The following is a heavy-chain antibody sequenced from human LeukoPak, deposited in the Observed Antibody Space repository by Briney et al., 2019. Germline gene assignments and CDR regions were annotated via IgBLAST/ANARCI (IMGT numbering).Heavy chain of an antibody. CDR1: GFTFDDYA. CDR3: ARDYAANDDFWSGYLAIDY. V-gene: IGHV3-9*01. CDR2: ISWNSGSI. Sequence: PGRSLRLSCAASGFTFDDYAMHWVRQAPGKGPEWVSGISWNSGSIGYVDSVKGRFTISRDNAKNSLYLQMNSLRAEDTAVYYCARDYAANDDFWSGYLAIDYWGQGTLVTVSS. D-gene: IGHD3-3*01. J-gene: IGHJ4*02.